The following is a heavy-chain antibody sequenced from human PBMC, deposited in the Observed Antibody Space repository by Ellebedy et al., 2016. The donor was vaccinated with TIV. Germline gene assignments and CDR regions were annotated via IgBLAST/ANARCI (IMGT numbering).Heavy chain of an antibody. Sequence: GESLKISCAASGFILSTNYMSWVRQAPGKGLEWVSVIYPGGTTNYADSVKGRFTISRDNSKKTVYLQMNSLRAEDTAVYYCATYYYDDSGYHSPDDWGRGTLVIVSS. CDR1: GFILSTNY. CDR2: IYPGGTT. CDR3: ATYYYDDSGYHSPDD. J-gene: IGHJ4*02. V-gene: IGHV3-66*01. D-gene: IGHD3-22*01.